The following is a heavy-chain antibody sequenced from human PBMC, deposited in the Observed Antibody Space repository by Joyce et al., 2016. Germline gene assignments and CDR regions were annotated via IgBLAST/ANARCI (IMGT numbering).Heavy chain of an antibody. J-gene: IGHJ6*02. V-gene: IGHV3-74*01. CDR1: GFNLSDYW. CDR2: VNGDGSTV. Sequence: EVRLVQSGGGLVQPGESLRVSCVVSGFNLSDYWMHWVRLVPGKGLMWVSRVNGDGSTVTYADSVKGRFTVSRDTAKNTLSLQMTRLSADDAAVYYCARGGTVVVSTRGGLDVWGQGITVTVSS. D-gene: IGHD2-15*01. CDR3: ARGGTVVVSTRGGLDV.